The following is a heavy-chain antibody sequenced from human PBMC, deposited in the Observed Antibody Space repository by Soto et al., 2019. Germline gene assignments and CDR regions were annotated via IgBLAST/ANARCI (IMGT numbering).Heavy chain of an antibody. CDR1: GYDFTTYG. D-gene: IGHD1-1*01. CDR3: ARGRYGDY. CDR2: ISAHNGNT. V-gene: IGHV1-18*01. Sequence: QVHLVQSGAEVKKPGASVKVSCKGSGYDFTTYGITWVRQAPGQGLEWMAWISAHNGNTDYAQKLQGRVTVTRDTSTRTAYMELRSLRSDDTAVYSCARGRYGDYWGQGALVTVSS. J-gene: IGHJ4*02.